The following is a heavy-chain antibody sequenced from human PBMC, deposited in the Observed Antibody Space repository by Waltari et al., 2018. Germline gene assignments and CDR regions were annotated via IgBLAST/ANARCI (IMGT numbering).Heavy chain of an antibody. Sequence: QVQLQESGPGLVKPSQTLSLTCTVSGGSISSGSYYWSWIRQPAGKGLEWIGRIYTSGSTNHNPSLKSRVTISVDTSKNQFSLKLSSVTAADTAVYYCARGTGQYDFWSGYAYYFDYWGQGTLVTVSS. J-gene: IGHJ4*02. V-gene: IGHV4-61*02. CDR2: IYTSGST. CDR3: ARGTGQYDFWSGYAYYFDY. CDR1: GGSISSGSYY. D-gene: IGHD3-3*01.